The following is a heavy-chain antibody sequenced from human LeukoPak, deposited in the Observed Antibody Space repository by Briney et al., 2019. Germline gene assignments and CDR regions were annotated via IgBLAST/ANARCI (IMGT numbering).Heavy chain of an antibody. V-gene: IGHV4-59*11. CDR1: ADSFSSHY. CDR3: ARDLVTVTKGFDI. J-gene: IGHJ3*02. Sequence: SETLSLTCAVSADSFSSHYWTWIRQPPGKGLEWIGYISYIGSTNYNPSLKSRVTISIDTSKNQFSLELSSVTAADTAVYYCARDLVTVTKGFDIWGQGTMVSVSS. CDR2: ISYIGST. D-gene: IGHD4-17*01.